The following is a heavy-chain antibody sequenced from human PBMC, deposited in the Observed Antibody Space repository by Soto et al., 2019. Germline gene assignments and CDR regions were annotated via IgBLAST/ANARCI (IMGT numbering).Heavy chain of an antibody. D-gene: IGHD2-2*01. V-gene: IGHV3-30-3*01. J-gene: IGHJ6*02. CDR3: ARPLGYCTSTSCYYYYGMDV. CDR2: ISYDGSNK. CDR1: GFTFSSYA. Sequence: SLRLSCAASGFTFSSYAMHWARQAPGKGLEWVAVISYDGSNKYYADSVKGRFTISRDNSKNTLYLQMNSLRPEDTAVYYCARPLGYCTSTSCYYYYGMDVWGQGTTVTVSS.